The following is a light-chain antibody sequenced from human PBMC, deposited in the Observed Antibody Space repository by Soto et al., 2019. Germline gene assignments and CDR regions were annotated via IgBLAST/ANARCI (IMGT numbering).Light chain of an antibody. Sequence: EIVLTQSPGTLSLSPGERATLSCRVSQSVSSSSLAWYRQRPGQAPSLLIYGASRRATGIPDRFSGSGSGTDFTLIISRLEPEDVAVYYCQQYGRSPPITFGQGTRLDIK. V-gene: IGKV3-20*01. CDR3: QQYGRSPPIT. J-gene: IGKJ5*01. CDR1: QSVSSSS. CDR2: GAS.